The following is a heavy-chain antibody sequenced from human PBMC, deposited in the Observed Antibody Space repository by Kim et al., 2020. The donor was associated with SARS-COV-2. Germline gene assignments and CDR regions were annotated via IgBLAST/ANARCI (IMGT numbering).Heavy chain of an antibody. CDR2: IYPGDSDT. V-gene: IGHV5-51*01. J-gene: IGHJ5*02. Sequence: GESLKISCKGSGYSFTSYWIGWVRQMPGKGLEWMGIIYPGDSDTRYSPSFQGQVTISADKSISTAYLQWSSLKASDTAMYYCARHVQSGILLWFGEFRGWFDPWGQGALVTVSS. D-gene: IGHD3-10*01. CDR3: ARHVQSGILLWFGEFRGWFDP. CDR1: GYSFTSYW.